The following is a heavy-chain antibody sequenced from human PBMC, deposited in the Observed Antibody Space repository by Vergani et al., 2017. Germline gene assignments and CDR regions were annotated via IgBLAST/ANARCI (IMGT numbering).Heavy chain of an antibody. CDR1: GYSISSGYY. Sequence: QVQLQESGPGLVKPSETLSLTCAVSGYSISSGYYWGWIRQPPGKGLEWIGSIYHSGTTSYNASLKSRVTISLDTTKNHFSLHLGSVTAADTAVYYCATLLTGWIDFWGQGTLVTVSS. V-gene: IGHV4-38-2*01. CDR3: ATLLTGWIDF. D-gene: IGHD2-15*01. CDR2: IYHSGTT. J-gene: IGHJ4*02.